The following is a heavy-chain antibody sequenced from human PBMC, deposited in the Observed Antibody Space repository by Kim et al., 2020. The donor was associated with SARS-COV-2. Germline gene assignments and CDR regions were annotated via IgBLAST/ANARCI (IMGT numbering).Heavy chain of an antibody. CDR3: ARAGYRNGYSTYVDY. D-gene: IGHD5-18*01. Sequence: SETLFLTCTVSGGSISSSTYYWGWIRQPPGKGLEWIATIYYSGRTFYNPSLKSRVTISVDTSKDQFSLKLSSVTAADTAVYYCARAGYRNGYSTYVDYWG. V-gene: IGHV4-39*01. CDR1: GGSISSSTYY. CDR2: IYYSGRT. J-gene: IGHJ4*01.